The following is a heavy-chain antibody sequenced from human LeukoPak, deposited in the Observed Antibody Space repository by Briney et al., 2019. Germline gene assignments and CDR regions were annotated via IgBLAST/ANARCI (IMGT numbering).Heavy chain of an antibody. CDR2: ISNIGSTL. J-gene: IGHJ4*02. D-gene: IGHD6-19*01. Sequence: GGPLRLSCAASGFTFSSYAMHWVRQTPGKGLEWVAVISNIGSTLFYAVSVKGRSTISRDNSKDTLYLQMNSLRAEDTAMYYCAKNRVYSGAWSLDSWGQGTLVTVSS. V-gene: IGHV3-30*04. CDR1: GFTFSSYA. CDR3: AKNRVYSGAWSLDS.